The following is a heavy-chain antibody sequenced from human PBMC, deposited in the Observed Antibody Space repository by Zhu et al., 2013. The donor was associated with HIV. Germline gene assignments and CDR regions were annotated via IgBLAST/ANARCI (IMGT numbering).Heavy chain of an antibody. CDR1: GYKFTAYY. V-gene: IGHV1-2*02. J-gene: IGHJ6*03. CDR3: ARDPSSRYYTDV. Sequence: QLLQSGTEMKRPGASVKVSCKPSGYKFTAYYIHWVRQAPGKGIEWMGYINPKRGDTKLAQNFRGRIFITRDTSIDTVYMELRSLTSDDTAVYYCARDPSSRYYTDVWGKGTTVIVSS. CDR2: INPKRGDT.